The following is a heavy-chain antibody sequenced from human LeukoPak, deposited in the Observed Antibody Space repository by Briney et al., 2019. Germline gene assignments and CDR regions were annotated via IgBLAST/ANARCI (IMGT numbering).Heavy chain of an antibody. CDR3: ASTEGSGGYFDWPLFDY. D-gene: IGHD3-9*01. Sequence: GASVKVSCKASGYTLTSYGISWVRQAPGQGLEWMGWISAYNGNTNYAQKLQGRVTMTTDTSTSTAYMELRSLRSDDTAVYYCASTEGSGGYFDWPLFDYWGQGTLVTVSS. CDR2: ISAYNGNT. CDR1: GYTLTSYG. V-gene: IGHV1-18*04. J-gene: IGHJ4*02.